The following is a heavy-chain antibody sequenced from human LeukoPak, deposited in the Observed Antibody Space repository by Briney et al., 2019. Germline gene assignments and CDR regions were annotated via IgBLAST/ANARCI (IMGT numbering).Heavy chain of an antibody. CDR2: ISGSGSKT. J-gene: IGHJ3*02. CDR3: VKEPRGYSFSFDI. V-gene: IGHV3-23*01. D-gene: IGHD5-18*01. Sequence: GVSLRLSCAASGFTFSSCAINWVRQAPGKGLEWVSAISGSGSKTFYADSVKGRFTISRDNPKNTLYLQMNSLRPEDTAVYYCVKEPRGYSFSFDIWGQGTMVTVSS. CDR1: GFTFSSCA.